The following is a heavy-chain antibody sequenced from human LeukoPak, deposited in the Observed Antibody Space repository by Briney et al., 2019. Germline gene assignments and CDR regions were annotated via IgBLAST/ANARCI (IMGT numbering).Heavy chain of an antibody. CDR2: IYTGGST. CDR1: GGSFSIYY. V-gene: IGHV4-4*07. J-gene: IGHJ4*02. Sequence: PSETLSLTCTVSGGSFSIYYWSWIRQPAGKGLEWIGRIYTGGSTNYNPSLKSRVTMSVDTSKNQFSLNLNSVTAADTAVYYCARGPTTVTRAFDYWGQGTLVTVSS. CDR3: ARGPTTVTRAFDY. D-gene: IGHD4-17*01.